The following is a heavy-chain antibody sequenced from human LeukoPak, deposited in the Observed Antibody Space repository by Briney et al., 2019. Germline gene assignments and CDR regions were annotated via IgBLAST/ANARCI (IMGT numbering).Heavy chain of an antibody. CDR3: AKKVRRWLQLGGHFDY. CDR2: INQDGSDK. Sequence: GGSLRLSCAASGFMFNNYWMTWVRQAPGKGLEWVGNINQDGSDKYYGDSVKGRFTISRDNAQNSLYLQMNSLRAEDTAVYYCAKKVRRWLQLGGHFDYWGQGTLVTVSS. J-gene: IGHJ4*02. D-gene: IGHD5-24*01. V-gene: IGHV3-7*03. CDR1: GFMFNNYW.